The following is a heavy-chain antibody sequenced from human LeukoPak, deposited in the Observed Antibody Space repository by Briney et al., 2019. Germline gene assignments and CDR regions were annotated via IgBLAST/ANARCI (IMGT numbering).Heavy chain of an antibody. D-gene: IGHD2-15*01. Sequence: PGRSLRLSCATSGFTFDDYAMHWVRQAPGKGLEWVSGISWNSGSIGYADSVKGRFTISRDNAKNSLYLQMNSLRAEDTAVYYCARATGNCSGGSCYSSAVDSWGQGTLVTVSS. CDR2: ISWNSGSI. V-gene: IGHV3-9*01. CDR1: GFTFDDYA. J-gene: IGHJ4*02. CDR3: ARATGNCSGGSCYSSAVDS.